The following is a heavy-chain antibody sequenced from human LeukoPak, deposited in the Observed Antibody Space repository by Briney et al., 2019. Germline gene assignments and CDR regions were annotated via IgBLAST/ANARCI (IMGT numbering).Heavy chain of an antibody. Sequence: PWGSLRLSCAASGFTFSSYAMSWVRQAPGKGLEWVSAISGSGGSTYYADSVKGRFTISRDNSKNTLYLQMNSLRAEDTAVYYCAKDLGGYSSGWDFDYWGQGTLVTVSS. D-gene: IGHD6-19*01. J-gene: IGHJ4*02. V-gene: IGHV3-23*01. CDR2: ISGSGGST. CDR1: GFTFSSYA. CDR3: AKDLGGYSSGWDFDY.